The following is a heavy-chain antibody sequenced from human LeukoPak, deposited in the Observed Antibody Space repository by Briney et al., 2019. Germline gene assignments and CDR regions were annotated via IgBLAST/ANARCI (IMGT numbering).Heavy chain of an antibody. Sequence: PGGSLRLSCAASGFTFSSYAMHWVRQAPGKGLEYVSAISSNGGSTYYANSAKGRFTISRDNSKNTLYLQMGSLRAEDMAVYYCARVGYDFWSSYYYYMDVWGKGTTVTVSS. CDR2: ISSNGGST. J-gene: IGHJ6*03. CDR3: ARVGYDFWSSYYYYMDV. D-gene: IGHD3-3*01. CDR1: GFTFSSYA. V-gene: IGHV3-64*01.